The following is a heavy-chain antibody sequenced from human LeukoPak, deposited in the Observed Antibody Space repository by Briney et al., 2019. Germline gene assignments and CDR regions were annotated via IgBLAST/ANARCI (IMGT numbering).Heavy chain of an antibody. J-gene: IGHJ6*03. Sequence: GGSLRLSCAASGFTLGRHAVYWVRQAPGKGLEWVALILHDGTNKYYTDCVKGRFTISRDSSKNTVCVQVNTLRAQDTAVYYCARDPRIAVTGTTPYDYFFHMDVWGKGTTVTVSS. D-gene: IGHD6-19*01. CDR3: ARDPRIAVTGTTPYDYFFHMDV. CDR2: ILHDGTNK. CDR1: GFTLGRHA. V-gene: IGHV3-30*04.